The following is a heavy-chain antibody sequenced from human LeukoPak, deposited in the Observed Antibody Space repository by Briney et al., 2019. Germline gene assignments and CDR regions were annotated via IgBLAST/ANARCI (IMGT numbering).Heavy chain of an antibody. CDR3: AAQKYPRPFDY. Sequence: ASVKVSCKSSGYTFIGYYMHWVRQPPAQGLEWMGWVNPASGGTIYDQKFQDRVTMTRDTYISTAYMQLTELRSDGTAVYYCAAQKYPRPFDYWGQGTLITVSS. CDR1: GYTFIGYY. D-gene: IGHD2-2*02. CDR2: VNPASGGT. V-gene: IGHV1-2*02. J-gene: IGHJ4*02.